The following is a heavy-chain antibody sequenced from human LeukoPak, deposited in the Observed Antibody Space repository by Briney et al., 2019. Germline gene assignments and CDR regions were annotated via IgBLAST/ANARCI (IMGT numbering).Heavy chain of an antibody. J-gene: IGHJ4*02. V-gene: IGHV3-15*01. D-gene: IGHD4-23*01. CDR2: IKSKTDGGTT. CDR1: GFTFSNAW. CDR3: AVYGGRDY. Sequence: PGGSLRLSCVVSGFTFSNAWMSWVRQAPGKGLEWVGRIKSKTDGGTTDYAAPVKGRFTISRDNSKNTLYLQMNSLRAEDTAVYYCAVYGGRDYWGQGTLVTVSS.